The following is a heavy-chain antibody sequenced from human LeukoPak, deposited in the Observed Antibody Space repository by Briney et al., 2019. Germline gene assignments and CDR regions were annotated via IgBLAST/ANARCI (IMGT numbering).Heavy chain of an antibody. V-gene: IGHV4-38-2*01. D-gene: IGHD6-25*01. CDR3: ASSGRLGENYYYMDV. CDR1: GYSISSGYY. Sequence: SETLSLTCAVSGYSISSGYYWGWIRQPPGKGLEWIGSIYHSGSTYYNPSLKSRVTISVDTSKNQFSLKLSSVTAADTAVYYCASSGRLGENYYYMDVWGKGTTVTVSS. CDR2: IYHSGST. J-gene: IGHJ6*03.